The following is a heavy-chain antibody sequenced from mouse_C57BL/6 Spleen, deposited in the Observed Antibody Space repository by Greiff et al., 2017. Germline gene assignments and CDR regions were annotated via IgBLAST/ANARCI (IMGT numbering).Heavy chain of an antibody. D-gene: IGHD1-1*01. Sequence: VQLQQPGAELVMPGASVKLSCKASGYTFTSYWMHWVKQRPGQGLEWIGEIDPSDSYTNYNQKFKGKSTLTVDKSSSTAYMQLSSLTSEDSAVYYCARLYYYGSSYYAMDYWGQGTSVTVSS. V-gene: IGHV1-69*01. CDR2: IDPSDSYT. CDR3: ARLYYYGSSYYAMDY. J-gene: IGHJ4*01. CDR1: GYTFTSYW.